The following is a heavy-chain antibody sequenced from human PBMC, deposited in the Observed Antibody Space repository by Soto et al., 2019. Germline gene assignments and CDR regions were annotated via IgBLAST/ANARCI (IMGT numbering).Heavy chain of an antibody. V-gene: IGHV5-51*01. Sequence: GESLKISCKGSGYSFTSYWIGWVRQMPGKGLEWMGIIYPGDSDTRYSPSFQGQVTISADKSISTAYLQWSSLKASDTAMYYCARLESQFSFGVVTLYDYWGQGTLVTVSS. CDR1: GYSFTSYW. J-gene: IGHJ4*02. D-gene: IGHD3-3*01. CDR3: ARLESQFSFGVVTLYDY. CDR2: IYPGDSDT.